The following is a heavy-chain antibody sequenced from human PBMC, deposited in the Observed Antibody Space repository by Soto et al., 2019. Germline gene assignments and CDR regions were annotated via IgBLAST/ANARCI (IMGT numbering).Heavy chain of an antibody. CDR2: IYYTGST. CDR3: TRVGGYYGDYPNFDY. J-gene: IGHJ4*02. Sequence: NPSETLSLTCTFSGSSISPFYWSWIRQPPGKGLEWIGYIYYTGSTKYNPSLKSRVTLSLGTSRNQLSLKLNPVTAADTAVYYCTRVGGYYGDYPNFDYWGPGTLVTVSS. V-gene: IGHV4-59*01. D-gene: IGHD4-17*01. CDR1: GSSISPFY.